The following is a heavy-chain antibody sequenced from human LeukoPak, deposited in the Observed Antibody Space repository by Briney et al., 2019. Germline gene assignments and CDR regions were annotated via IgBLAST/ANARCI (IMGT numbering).Heavy chain of an antibody. V-gene: IGHV4-59*11. Sequence: PSETLSLTCTVSSGSIFSHYWSWIRQSPEKGLEWIGYIHYSEKTDYNPSLKSRATISIDTSRNLFSLKLNSVTAADTAVYYCARDSGFYDSTGFYYAWYFDLWGRGTPVTVSS. D-gene: IGHD3-22*01. CDR3: ARDSGFYDSTGFYYAWYFDL. CDR1: SGSIFSHY. CDR2: IHYSEKT. J-gene: IGHJ2*01.